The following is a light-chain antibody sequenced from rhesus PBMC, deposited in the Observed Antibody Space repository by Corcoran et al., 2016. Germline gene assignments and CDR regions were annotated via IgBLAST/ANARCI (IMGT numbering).Light chain of an antibody. J-gene: IGKJ2*01. Sequence: EIVMTQAPATLSLSPGERATLSCRASQSVSSDVAGDQQKPEQAPRLLNYGAFSRATGIPDRFSGRGSGTDFTLILSSLEPEDLGVYYCQQYTNWYSFGQGTKVEIK. V-gene: IGKV3S9*01. CDR3: QQYTNWYS. CDR1: QSVSSD. CDR2: GAF.